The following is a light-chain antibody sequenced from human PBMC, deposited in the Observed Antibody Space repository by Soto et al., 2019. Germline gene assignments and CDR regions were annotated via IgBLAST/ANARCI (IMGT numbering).Light chain of an antibody. CDR1: SPDFVSYNR. CDR2: EAS. J-gene: IGLJ1*01. V-gene: IGLV2-18*01. CDR3: TLYTSENTYV. Sequence: QSVLTQPPSVSGSPGQSVTISCTGTSPDFVSYNRVSWYQQPPGTAPKLIIYEASNRPSGVPDRFSGSKSGNTASLTISGLQAADEADYYCTLYTSENTYVFWTGTKVTVL.